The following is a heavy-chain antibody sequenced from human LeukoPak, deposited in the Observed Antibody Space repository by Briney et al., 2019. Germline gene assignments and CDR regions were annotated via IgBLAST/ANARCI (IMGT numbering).Heavy chain of an antibody. V-gene: IGHV1-2*02. CDR1: GYTFTGYY. CDR2: INPGSGDT. D-gene: IGHD6-19*01. CDR3: VRDRVAVTGIRYYYYYMDV. Sequence: ASVKVSCKASGYTFTGYYMHWVRQAPGQGLEWMGWINPGSGDTNYGQKFQGRVSMTRDTSISTVYLELTRLKSDDTAIYFCVRDRVAVTGIRYYYYYMDVWGKGTTVTVSS. J-gene: IGHJ6*03.